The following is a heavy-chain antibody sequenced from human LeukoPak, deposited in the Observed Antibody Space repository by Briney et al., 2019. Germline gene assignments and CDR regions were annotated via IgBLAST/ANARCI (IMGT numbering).Heavy chain of an antibody. Sequence: GGSLRLSCAASGFTFSSYSMNWVRQAPGKGLEWVAVISYDGSNKYYADSVKGRFTISRDNSKNTLYLQMNSLRAEDTAVYYCARDRGGPTDYWGQGTLVTVSS. CDR1: GFTFSSYS. J-gene: IGHJ4*02. V-gene: IGHV3-30*03. CDR3: ARDRGGPTDY. D-gene: IGHD3-10*01. CDR2: ISYDGSNK.